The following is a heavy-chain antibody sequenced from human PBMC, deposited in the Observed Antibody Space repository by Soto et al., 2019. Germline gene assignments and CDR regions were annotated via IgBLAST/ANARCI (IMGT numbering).Heavy chain of an antibody. V-gene: IGHV3-15*07. CDR2: IKSKTDGGTT. CDR3: TPLALKYSSGWYEFSD. Sequence: EVQLVESGGGLVKPGGSLRLSCAASGFTFSNVWMNWVRQAPGKGLEWVGRIKSKTDGGTTYYAAPVKGRFTISRDDSKNTLYLQMNSLKTDDTAVYYCTPLALKYSSGWYEFSDWGQGTLVPVSS. CDR1: GFTFSNVW. D-gene: IGHD6-19*01. J-gene: IGHJ4*02.